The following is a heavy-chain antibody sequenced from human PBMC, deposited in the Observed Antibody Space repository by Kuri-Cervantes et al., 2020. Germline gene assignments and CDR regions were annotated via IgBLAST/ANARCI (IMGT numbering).Heavy chain of an antibody. J-gene: IGHJ4*02. D-gene: IGHD2/OR15-2a*01. V-gene: IGHV4-4*07. CDR1: GGSISSYY. Sequence: GSLRLSCTVSGGSISSYYWSWIRQPAGKGLEWIGRIYTSGSTNYNPSLKSRVTISADTSKNQFSLKLSFVTATDTAVHFCARRPQNWPIDYWGQGTLVTVSS. CDR2: IYTSGST. CDR3: ARRPQNWPIDY.